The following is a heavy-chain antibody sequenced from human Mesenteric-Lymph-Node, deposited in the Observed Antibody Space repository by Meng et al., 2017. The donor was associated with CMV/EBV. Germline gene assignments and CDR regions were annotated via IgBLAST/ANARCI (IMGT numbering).Heavy chain of an antibody. CDR2: IYSDGNT. J-gene: IGHJ6*02. Sequence: GGSLRLSCAASGFTVSSNYMSWVRQAPGKGLEWVSLIYSDGNTYYADSVKGRFTISRDNAKNSLYLQMNSLRAEDTAVYYCASLPIIAAAGGLDGMDVWGQGTTVTVSS. V-gene: IGHV3-66*01. CDR3: ASLPIIAAAGGLDGMDV. CDR1: GFTVSSNY. D-gene: IGHD6-13*01.